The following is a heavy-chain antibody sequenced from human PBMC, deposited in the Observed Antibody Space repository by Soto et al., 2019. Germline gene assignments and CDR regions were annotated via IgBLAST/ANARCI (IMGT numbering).Heavy chain of an antibody. V-gene: IGHV4-59*02. Sequence: SETLSLTCTSSGGSVSSYYWSWIRQPPGKGLEWIGYIHYSGSTNCNSSLKSRVTMSIDTSKNQLSLKLSSVTAADTAVYYCASSRNFWSGYYTLAYWGQGTLVTVSS. D-gene: IGHD3-3*01. CDR1: GGSVSSYY. J-gene: IGHJ4*02. CDR3: ASSRNFWSGYYTLAY. CDR2: IHYSGST.